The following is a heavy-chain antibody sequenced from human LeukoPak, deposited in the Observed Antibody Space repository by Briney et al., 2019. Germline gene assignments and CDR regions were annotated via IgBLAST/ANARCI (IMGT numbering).Heavy chain of an antibody. CDR3: AREPVAAAAPYGWFDP. J-gene: IGHJ5*02. D-gene: IGHD6-13*01. CDR2: IIPIFGTA. V-gene: IGHV1-69*05. CDR1: GGTFSSYA. Sequence: ASVKVSCKASGGTFSSYAISWVRQAPGQGLEWMGGIIPIFGTANYAQKFQGRVTITTDESTSTAYMELSSLRSEDTAVYYCAREPVAAAAPYGWFDPWGQGTLVTVSS.